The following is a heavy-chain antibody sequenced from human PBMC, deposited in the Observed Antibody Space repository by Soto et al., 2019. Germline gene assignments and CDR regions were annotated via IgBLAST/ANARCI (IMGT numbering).Heavy chain of an antibody. CDR3: ANPQSAENDYRGY. Sequence: GGSLRLSCAASGFTFSSYAMSWVRQAPGKGLEWVSAISGSGGSTYYADSVKGRFTISRDNSKNTLYLQMNSLRAEDTAVYYCANPQSAENDYRGYWGQGTLVTVSS. CDR1: GFTFSSYA. J-gene: IGHJ4*02. CDR2: ISGSGGST. D-gene: IGHD4-4*01. V-gene: IGHV3-23*01.